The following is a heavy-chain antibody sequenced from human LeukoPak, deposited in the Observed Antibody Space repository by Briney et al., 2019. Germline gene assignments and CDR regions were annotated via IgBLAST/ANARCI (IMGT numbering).Heavy chain of an antibody. CDR3: ATYTRHCSGGTCYSIDY. Sequence: SETLSLTCTVSGDSISAYHWTWIRQSPGRGLEWIGYVYYSGSTNYNPSLQSRVTISLDTSNNQFSLKLGSVTAADTAIYYCATYTRHCSGGTCYSIDYWGQGTPVTVSS. J-gene: IGHJ4*02. CDR1: GDSISAYH. V-gene: IGHV4-59*08. D-gene: IGHD2-15*01. CDR2: VYYSGST.